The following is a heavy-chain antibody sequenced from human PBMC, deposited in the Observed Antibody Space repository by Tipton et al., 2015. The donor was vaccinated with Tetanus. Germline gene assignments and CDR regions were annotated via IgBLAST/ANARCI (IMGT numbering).Heavy chain of an antibody. D-gene: IGHD6-6*01. V-gene: IGHV4-31*03. J-gene: IGHJ4*02. CDR1: GGSISSGGYY. CDR3: ARDQARGARGWNYLDC. Sequence: GLVKPSQTLSLTCTVSGGSISSGGYYWSWIRQHPGKGLEWIGDIYFSGSTYYNPSLKSRVTISVDTSKNQFSLRLNSVTAADTAVYYCARDQARGARGWNYLDCWGQGTLVTVSS. CDR2: IYFSGST.